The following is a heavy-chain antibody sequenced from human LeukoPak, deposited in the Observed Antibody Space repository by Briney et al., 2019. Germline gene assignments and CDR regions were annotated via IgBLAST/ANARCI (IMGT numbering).Heavy chain of an antibody. Sequence: SETLSLTCTVSGGSISSSTYYWGWIRQPPGKGLEWIGSIYYSGSTYYNPSLKSRVTISVDTSKNQFSLKLSSVTAADTAVYYCARGSGPHYWYYYYGMDVWGQGTTVTVSS. J-gene: IGHJ6*02. D-gene: IGHD2-8*02. CDR3: ARGSGPHYWYYYYGMDV. CDR2: IYYSGST. V-gene: IGHV4-39*01. CDR1: GGSISSSTYY.